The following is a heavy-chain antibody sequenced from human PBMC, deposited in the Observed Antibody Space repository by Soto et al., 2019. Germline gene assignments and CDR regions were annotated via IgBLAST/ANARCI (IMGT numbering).Heavy chain of an antibody. D-gene: IGHD3-3*01. CDR1: GYTFTSYA. J-gene: IGHJ6*02. CDR3: ARDRLVTIFGVVSTLDYYYGMDV. Sequence: GASVKVSCKASGYTFTSYAMHWVRQAPGQRLEWMGWINAGNGNTKYSQKFQGRVTITRDTSASTAYMELSSLRSEDTAVYYCARDRLVTIFGVVSTLDYYYGMDVWGQGTTVTVSS. V-gene: IGHV1-3*01. CDR2: INAGNGNT.